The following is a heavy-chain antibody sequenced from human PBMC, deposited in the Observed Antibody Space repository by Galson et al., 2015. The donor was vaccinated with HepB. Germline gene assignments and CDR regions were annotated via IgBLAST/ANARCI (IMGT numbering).Heavy chain of an antibody. CDR3: ARTSRNSGYDSYYYGMDV. J-gene: IGHJ6*02. D-gene: IGHD5-12*01. CDR2: IIPIFGTA. CDR1: GGTFSSYA. Sequence: SVKVSCKASGGTFSSYAISWVRQAPGQGLEWMGGIIPIFGTANYAQKFQGRVTITADESTSTAYMELSSLRSEDTAVYYCARTSRNSGYDSYYYGMDVWGQGTTVTVSS. V-gene: IGHV1-69*13.